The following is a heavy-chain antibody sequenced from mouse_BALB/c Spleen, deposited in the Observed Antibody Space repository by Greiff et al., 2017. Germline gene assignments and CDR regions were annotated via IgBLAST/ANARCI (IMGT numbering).Heavy chain of an antibody. CDR2: INPSNGGT. CDR1: GYTFTSYY. V-gene: IGHV1S81*02. J-gene: IGHJ4*01. CDR3: TRWGYDAMDY. Sequence: QVQLQQPGAELVKPGASVKLSCKASGYTFTSYYMYWVKQRPGQGLEWIGGINPSNGGTNFNEKFKSKATLTVDKSSSTAYMQLSSLTPEDSAVYYCTRWGYDAMDYWGQGTSVTVSS.